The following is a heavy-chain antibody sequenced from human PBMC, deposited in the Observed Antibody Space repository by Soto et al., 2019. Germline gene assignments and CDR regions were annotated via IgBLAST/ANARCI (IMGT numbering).Heavy chain of an antibody. CDR1: GYIFINYY. CDR3: ARDLAAADY. J-gene: IGHJ4*02. D-gene: IGHD6-13*01. Sequence: QVHLVQSGAEVKKPGASVKVSCKASGYIFINYYIHWVRQAPGQGLEWIGIINPNGGSTNYAQKFRGRVTMARDTSTXXXXXXXXXXXXXXXXXXXXARDLAAADYWGQGTLVTVSS. CDR2: INPNGGST. V-gene: IGHV1-46*01.